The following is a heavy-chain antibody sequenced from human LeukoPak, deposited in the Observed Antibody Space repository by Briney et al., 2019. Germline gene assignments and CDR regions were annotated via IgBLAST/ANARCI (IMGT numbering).Heavy chain of an antibody. V-gene: IGHV1-2*02. CDR3: ARSALPYDSGALDDP. D-gene: IGHD3-3*01. Sequence: GASVKISCKASGYTFTDYYMHWVRQAPGQGLEWMGWINPHSGATNYAQKFQGRVTMTRDTSISTAYMEVSRLRSDDAAVYYCARSALPYDSGALDDPWGQGTLVTVSS. CDR1: GYTFTDYY. CDR2: INPHSGAT. J-gene: IGHJ5*02.